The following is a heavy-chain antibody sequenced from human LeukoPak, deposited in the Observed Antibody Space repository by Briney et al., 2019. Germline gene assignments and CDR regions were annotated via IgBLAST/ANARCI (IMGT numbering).Heavy chain of an antibody. CDR1: GGTFSSYA. J-gene: IGHJ4*02. Sequence: SVQVSCKASGGTFSSYAISWVRQAPGQGLEWMGGLIPIFGTANYAQKFQGRVTITTDESTSTAYMELSSLRSEDTAVYYCARTYTVTTWPYYFDYWGQGTLVTVSS. D-gene: IGHD4-17*01. CDR3: ARTYTVTTWPYYFDY. V-gene: IGHV1-69*05. CDR2: LIPIFGTA.